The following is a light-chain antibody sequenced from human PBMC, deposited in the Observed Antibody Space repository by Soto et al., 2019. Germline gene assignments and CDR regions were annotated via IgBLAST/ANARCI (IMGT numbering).Light chain of an antibody. CDR2: RSS. CDR1: QSVSDN. Sequence: EIVMTQSPATLSVSPGERATLSCRASQSVSDNLVWYQQKPGPAPRLLIYRSSTRATGSPARFSGSGSGTEFTLTISSLQSEDLARYYCQQHNNWPLTFGGGTKVEIK. J-gene: IGKJ4*01. V-gene: IGKV3-15*01. CDR3: QQHNNWPLT.